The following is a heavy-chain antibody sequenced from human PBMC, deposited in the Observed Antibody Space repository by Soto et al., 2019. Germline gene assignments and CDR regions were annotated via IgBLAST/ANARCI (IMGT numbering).Heavy chain of an antibody. J-gene: IGHJ6*02. CDR3: VXMGFXXXXXXXYYYYGMDI. D-gene: IGHD2-8*01. Sequence: ESLKISCKGSGYSFTSYWISWVRQMPGKGLEWMGRIDPSDSYTNYSPSFQGHVTISADKSISTAYLQWSSLKASDTAMYYXVXMGFXXXXXXXYYYYGMDIWGQGTTVTVSS. CDR1: GYSFTSYW. CDR2: IDPSDSYT. V-gene: IGHV5-10-1*01.